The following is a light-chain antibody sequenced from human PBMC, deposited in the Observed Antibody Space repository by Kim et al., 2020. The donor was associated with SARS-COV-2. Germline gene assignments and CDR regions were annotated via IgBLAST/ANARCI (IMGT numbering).Light chain of an antibody. CDR3: GADRV. J-gene: IGLJ3*02. Sequence: QPVLTLPPSASASLGASVTLTCTLSSGYSNYKVDWYQQRPGKGPRFVMRVGTGGIVGSKGDGIPDRFSVLGSGLNRYLTIKNIQEEDESDYHCGADRVFGGGTKLTVL. CDR1: SGYSNYK. V-gene: IGLV9-49*01. CDR2: VGTGGIVG.